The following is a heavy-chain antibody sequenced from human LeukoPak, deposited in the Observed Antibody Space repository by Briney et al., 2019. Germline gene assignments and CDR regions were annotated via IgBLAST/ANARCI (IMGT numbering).Heavy chain of an antibody. CDR1: GFTLSSYW. Sequence: GGSLRLSCAASGFTLSSYWMHWVRQAPGKGLVWVSAISGSGGSTYYADSVKGRFTISRDNSKNTLYLQMNSLRAEDTAVYYCAKDFRAVWELLQSYNFDYWGQGTLVTVSS. J-gene: IGHJ4*02. V-gene: IGHV3-23*01. D-gene: IGHD1-26*01. CDR3: AKDFRAVWELLQSYNFDY. CDR2: ISGSGGST.